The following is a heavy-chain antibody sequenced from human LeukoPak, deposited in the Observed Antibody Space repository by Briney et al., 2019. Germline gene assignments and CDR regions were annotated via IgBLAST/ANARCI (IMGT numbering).Heavy chain of an antibody. CDR1: GYTFTSYG. CDR2: ISAYNGNT. Sequence: ASVKVSCKASGYTFTSYGISWVRQAPGQGREWMGWISAYNGNTNYAQKLQGRVTMTTDTSTSTAYMELRSLRSDDTAVYYCARDTAPYSSSSGSAYWGQGTLVTVSS. J-gene: IGHJ4*02. D-gene: IGHD6-6*01. V-gene: IGHV1-18*01. CDR3: ARDTAPYSSSSGSAY.